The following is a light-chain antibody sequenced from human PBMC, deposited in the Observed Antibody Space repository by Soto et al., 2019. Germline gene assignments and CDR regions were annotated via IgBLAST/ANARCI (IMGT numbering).Light chain of an antibody. Sequence: EIVLTQSPGTLSLSPGERATLSCRASQSVSSSYLAWYQQKPGQAPRILIYGASSRVIGIPDRFSGSGSGTDFTLTISRLEPEDFAVYYCQQYGSSPITFGQGTRLEIK. CDR2: GAS. CDR3: QQYGSSPIT. V-gene: IGKV3-20*01. CDR1: QSVSSSY. J-gene: IGKJ5*01.